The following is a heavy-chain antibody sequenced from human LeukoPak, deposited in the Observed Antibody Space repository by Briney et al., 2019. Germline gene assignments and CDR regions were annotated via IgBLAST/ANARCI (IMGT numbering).Heavy chain of an antibody. J-gene: IGHJ4*02. D-gene: IGHD6-6*01. CDR1: GFTFSSYG. CDR2: IRYDGSNK. Sequence: PGGSLRLSCAASGFTFSSYGMHWVRQAPGKGLEWVAFIRYDGSNKYYADSVKGRFTISRDNSKNTLYLQMNSLRAEDTAVYYCAKDLPEEQLEPTGDDYWGQGTLVTVSS. CDR3: AKDLPEEQLEPTGDDY. V-gene: IGHV3-30*02.